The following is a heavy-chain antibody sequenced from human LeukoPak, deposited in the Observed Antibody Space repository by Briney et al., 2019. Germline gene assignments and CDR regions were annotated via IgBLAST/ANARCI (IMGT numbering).Heavy chain of an antibody. CDR3: AREPRRAAMYVPFDY. Sequence: GASVKVSCKASGYTFTSYYMHWVRQAPGQGLEWMGRINPNSGGTNYAQKFQGRVTMTRDTSISTAYMEPSRLRSDDTAVYYCAREPRRAAMYVPFDYWGQGTLVTVPS. CDR1: GYTFTSYY. D-gene: IGHD2-2*01. J-gene: IGHJ4*02. CDR2: INPNSGGT. V-gene: IGHV1-2*06.